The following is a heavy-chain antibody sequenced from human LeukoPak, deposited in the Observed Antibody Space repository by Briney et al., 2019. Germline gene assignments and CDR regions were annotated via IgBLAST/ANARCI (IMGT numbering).Heavy chain of an antibody. CDR1: GFTFSSYW. J-gene: IGHJ4*02. V-gene: IGHV3-7*01. CDR3: ASLQYGSGSYYSRYFDY. D-gene: IGHD3-10*01. Sequence: GGSLRLSCAASGFTFSSYWMSWVRQAPGKGLEWVANINQDGSEKYYVDSVKGRFTISRDNAKNSLYLQMISLRAEDTAVYYCASLQYGSGSYYSRYFDYWGQGTLVTVSS. CDR2: INQDGSEK.